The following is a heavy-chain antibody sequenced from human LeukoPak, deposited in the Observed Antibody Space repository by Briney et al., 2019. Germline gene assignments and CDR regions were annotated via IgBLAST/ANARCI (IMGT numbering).Heavy chain of an antibody. V-gene: IGHV1-69*04. CDR2: IIPILGIA. CDR1: GGTFSSYT. CDR3: AREPTGTTNPPDY. Sequence: SVKVSCKASGGTFSSYTISWVRQAPGQGLEWMGRIIPILGIANYAQKFQGRVTITADKSTSTAYMELSSLRSEDTVVYYCAREPTGTTNPPDYWGQGTLVTVSS. D-gene: IGHD1-7*01. J-gene: IGHJ4*02.